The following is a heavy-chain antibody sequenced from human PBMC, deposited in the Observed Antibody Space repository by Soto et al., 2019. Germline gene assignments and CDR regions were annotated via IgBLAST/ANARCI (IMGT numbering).Heavy chain of an antibody. V-gene: IGHV1-8*01. CDR1: GYTFTSYN. J-gene: IGHJ6*02. CDR2: MNPNSGNT. CDR3: ARGRGGYSYGAYGMDV. Sequence: GASVKVSCKASGYTFTSYNINWVRQATGQGLEWMGWMNPNSGNTGYAQKFQGRVTMTRNTSISTAYMELSSLRSEDTAVYYCARGRGGYSYGAYGMDVWGQGTTVTVSS. D-gene: IGHD5-18*01.